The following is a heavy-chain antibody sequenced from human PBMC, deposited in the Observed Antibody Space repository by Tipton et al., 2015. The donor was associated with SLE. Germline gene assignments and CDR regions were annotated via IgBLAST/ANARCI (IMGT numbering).Heavy chain of an antibody. CDR2: ISYDGSNK. Sequence: RSLRLSCAASGFTFSSYGMHWVRQAPGKGLEWVAVISYDGSNKYYADSVKGRFTISRDNSKNTLYLQINSLRAEDTAVYYCAKECLGELSFYYYYYGMDVWGQGTTVTVSS. CDR1: GFTFSSYG. V-gene: IGHV3-30*19. CDR3: AKECLGELSFYYYYYGMDV. J-gene: IGHJ6*02. D-gene: IGHD3-16*02.